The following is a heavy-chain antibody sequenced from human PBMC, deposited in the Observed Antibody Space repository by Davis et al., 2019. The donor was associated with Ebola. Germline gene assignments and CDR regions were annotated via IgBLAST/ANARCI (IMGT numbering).Heavy chain of an antibody. CDR1: GFSLKTNGVG. CDR3: ARMESTPYDFWGGLNYWYFDL. Sequence: SGPTLVKPTQTLTLTCTFSGFSLKTNGVGVGWIRQPARKALEWLALIYWDDDKRYSPSLKSRLTITKDTSKNQVVLTMTNMDPVDTATYYCARMESTPYDFWGGLNYWYFDLWGRGTLVTVSS. D-gene: IGHD3-3*01. CDR2: IYWDDDK. J-gene: IGHJ2*01. V-gene: IGHV2-5*02.